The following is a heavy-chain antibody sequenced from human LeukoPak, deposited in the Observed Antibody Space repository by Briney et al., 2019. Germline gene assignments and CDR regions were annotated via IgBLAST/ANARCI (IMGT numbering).Heavy chain of an antibody. CDR1: GYNFTNYW. J-gene: IGHJ4*02. CDR3: ARLRAGYSSSWYFDY. Sequence: GESLKISCKGSGYNFTNYWIAWVRQMPGKGLEWMGIIYPSDSDARYSPSFQGQVTISADKSISTAYLQWSSLKASDTAMYYCARLRAGYSSSWYFDYWGQGTLVTVSS. D-gene: IGHD6-13*01. V-gene: IGHV5-51*01. CDR2: IYPSDSDA.